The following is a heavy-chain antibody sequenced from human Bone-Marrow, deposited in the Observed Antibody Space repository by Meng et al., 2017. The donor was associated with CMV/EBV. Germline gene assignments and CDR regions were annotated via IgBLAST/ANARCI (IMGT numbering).Heavy chain of an antibody. V-gene: IGHV3-11*04. D-gene: IGHD2-8*01. J-gene: IGHJ4*02. CDR2: ISTAGVSI. CDR3: ARDLMGPQDF. CDR1: GGSISSSSYY. Sequence: LSLTCTVSGGSISSSSYYWGWIRQAPGKGLEWISFISTAGVSIYYADSVRGRFTVSRDNVKNTLYLQINSLTTEDTAMYYCARDLMGPQDFWGQGTLVTVSS.